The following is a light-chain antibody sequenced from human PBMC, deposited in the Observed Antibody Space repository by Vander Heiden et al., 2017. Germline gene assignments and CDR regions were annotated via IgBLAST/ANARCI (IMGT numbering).Light chain of an antibody. CDR3: AAWDDSLNAWV. Sequence: QSVLTQPPSASGTPVQRVTISCSGSRSNIGRNTVNWYQQLPPTAPKLLIYSNNKRPSGVPDRFSGSKSGTSASLAISGLQSVDEADYYCAAWDDSLNAWVFGGGTKLTVL. CDR1: RSNIGRNT. J-gene: IGLJ3*02. CDR2: SNN. V-gene: IGLV1-44*01.